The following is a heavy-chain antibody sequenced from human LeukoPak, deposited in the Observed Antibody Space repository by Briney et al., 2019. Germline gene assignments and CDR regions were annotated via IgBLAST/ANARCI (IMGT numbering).Heavy chain of an antibody. CDR1: GGSFSGYY. V-gene: IGHV4-34*01. Sequence: PSETLSLTCAVYGGSFSGYYWSWIRQPPGKGLEWIGEINHSGSTNYNPSLKSRVTISVDTSKNQFSLKLSSVPAADTAVYYCARGIAVAGRGDYWGQGTLVTVSS. D-gene: IGHD6-19*01. CDR3: ARGIAVAGRGDY. J-gene: IGHJ4*02. CDR2: INHSGST.